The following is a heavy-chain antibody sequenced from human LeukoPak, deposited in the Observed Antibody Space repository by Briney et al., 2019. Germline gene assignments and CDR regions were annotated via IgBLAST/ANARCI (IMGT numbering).Heavy chain of an antibody. V-gene: IGHV3-48*04. CDR3: VRGGWRIIETGGDS. Sequence: GGSLRLSCAASEFTFSTYAMNWVRQAPGKGLEWVGYISPTGSTMFYADSVKGRFTLSRDNADNSLYLRMNSLRVEDTALYYCVRGGWRIIETGGDSWGQGTLVTVSS. CDR1: EFTFSTYA. D-gene: IGHD2-15*01. CDR2: ISPTGSTM. J-gene: IGHJ4*02.